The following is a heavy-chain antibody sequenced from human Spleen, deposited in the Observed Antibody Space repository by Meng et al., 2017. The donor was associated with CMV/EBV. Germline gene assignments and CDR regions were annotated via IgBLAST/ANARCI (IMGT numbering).Heavy chain of an antibody. D-gene: IGHD2-2*01. J-gene: IGHJ5*02. CDR2: IYYSGST. V-gene: IGHV4-31*02. Sequence: VSGGSISIGGYYWSWIRRHPGKGLEWIGYIYYSGSTYYNPSLKSRVTLSVDTSKNQFSLKLSSVTAADTAVYYCARDRTLRGNWFDPWGQGTLVTVSS. CDR3: ARDRTLRGNWFDP. CDR1: GGSISIGGYY.